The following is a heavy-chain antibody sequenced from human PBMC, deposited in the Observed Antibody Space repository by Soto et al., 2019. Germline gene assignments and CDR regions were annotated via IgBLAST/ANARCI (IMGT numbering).Heavy chain of an antibody. CDR3: ARHHSGRYYFDY. CDR2: TRQDGGEK. V-gene: IGHV3-7*05. J-gene: IGHJ4*02. Sequence: EVRLVESGGALVQIGGSLRLSCAASGFIFGDYWMSWIRQAPGKGLEWVANTRQDGGEKNFVDSVKGRFFISRDNAENSLYLQMNSLRAEDTAVYYCARHHSGRYYFDYWGLGTLVTVSS. CDR1: GFIFGDYW. D-gene: IGHD1-26*01.